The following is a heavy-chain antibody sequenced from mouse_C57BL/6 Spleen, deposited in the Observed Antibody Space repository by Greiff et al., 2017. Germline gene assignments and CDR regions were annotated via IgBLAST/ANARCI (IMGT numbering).Heavy chain of an antibody. V-gene: IGHV5-6*02. D-gene: IGHD1-1*01. CDR2: ISSGGSYT. CDR3: ARRGVVANFDY. Sequence: EVMLVESGGDLVKPGGSLKLSCAASGFTFSSYGMSWVRQTPDKRLEWVATISSGGSYTYYPDSVKGRFTISRDNAKNTLYLQMSSLKSEDTAMYYCARRGVVANFDYWGQGTTLTVSS. J-gene: IGHJ2*01. CDR1: GFTFSSYG.